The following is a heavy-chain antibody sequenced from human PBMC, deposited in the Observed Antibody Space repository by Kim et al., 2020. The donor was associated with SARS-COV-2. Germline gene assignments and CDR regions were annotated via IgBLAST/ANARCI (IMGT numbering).Heavy chain of an antibody. Sequence: GGSLRLSCAASGFTFSTYAMNRVRQAPGKGLEWVSTISDRGGWTDYADSVKGRYTISRDNSKNTVYLQMNSLRVEDTALYYCAKDPRPGDKMVWLDSWG. D-gene: IGHD2-8*01. V-gene: IGHV3-23*01. CDR3: AKDPRPGDKMVWLDS. CDR1: GFTFSTYA. CDR2: ISDRGGWT. J-gene: IGHJ5*01.